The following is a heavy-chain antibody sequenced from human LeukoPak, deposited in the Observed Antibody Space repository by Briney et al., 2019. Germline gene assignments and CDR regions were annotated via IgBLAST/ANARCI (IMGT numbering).Heavy chain of an antibody. D-gene: IGHD3-22*01. CDR3: ARQPYDSSGCFDH. J-gene: IGHJ4*02. Sequence: GGSLRLSCAASGFTVSRNYMSWLRQAPGKGLEGVSVIYSGGSTYYADSVKGRFTISRDNSKNTVYLQMNSLRAEDTAVYYCARQPYDSSGCFDHWGQGTLVTVSS. V-gene: IGHV3-66*04. CDR1: GFTVSRNY. CDR2: IYSGGST.